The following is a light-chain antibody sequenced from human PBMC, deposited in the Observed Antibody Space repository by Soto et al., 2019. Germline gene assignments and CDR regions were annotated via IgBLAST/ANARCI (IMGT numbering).Light chain of an antibody. J-gene: IGKJ1*01. Sequence: EIVLTQSPGTLSLSPGERATLSCRASQSVSNNYLAWYQHRPGQAPRLLIFGASTRATGVPARFSGGGSGTEFTLTISSLQSEDFALYYCQQYMHWPRTFGQGTKVDIK. V-gene: IGKV3-15*01. CDR1: QSVSNN. CDR3: QQYMHWPRT. CDR2: GAS.